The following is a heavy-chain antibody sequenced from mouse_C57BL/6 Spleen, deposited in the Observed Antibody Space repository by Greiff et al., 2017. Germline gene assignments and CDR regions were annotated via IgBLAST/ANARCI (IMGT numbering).Heavy chain of an antibody. CDR3: VRSGYDDPYWYFDV. V-gene: IGHV1-64*01. CDR2: IHPNSGST. Sequence: QVQLQQPGAELVKPGASVKLSCKASGYTFTSYWMHWVKQRPGQGLEWIGMIHPNSGSTNYNEKFKSKATLTVDKSSSTAYMQLSSLTSEDSAVYYCVRSGYDDPYWYFDVWGTGTTVTVSS. J-gene: IGHJ1*03. CDR1: GYTFTSYW. D-gene: IGHD2-3*01.